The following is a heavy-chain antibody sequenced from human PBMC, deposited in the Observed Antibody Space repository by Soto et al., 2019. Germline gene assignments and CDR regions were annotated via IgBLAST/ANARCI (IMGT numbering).Heavy chain of an antibody. D-gene: IGHD2-15*01. J-gene: IGHJ6*02. CDR3: AIRIEEGGYYYYALDV. Sequence: PGESLKISCKGSGYSFSTYWITWVRQMPGKGLEWMGRNDPNYSNTKYSPSFEGHVTISADKSTGTAYLQWSSLKASDTATYYCAIRIEEGGYYYYALDVWGQGPTVTVSS. CDR2: NDPNYSNT. V-gene: IGHV5-10-1*01. CDR1: GYSFSTYW.